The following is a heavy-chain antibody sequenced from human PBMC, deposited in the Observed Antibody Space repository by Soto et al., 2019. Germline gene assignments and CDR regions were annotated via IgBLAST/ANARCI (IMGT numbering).Heavy chain of an antibody. CDR3: ARGRVEIYYYYYMDV. CDR2: ISAYNGNT. D-gene: IGHD2-15*01. CDR1: GYTFTSYG. V-gene: IGHV1-18*01. Sequence: ASVKVSCKASGYTFTSYGISWVRQAPGQGLEWMGWISAYNGNTNYAQKLQGRVTMTTDTSTSTAYMELRSLRSDDTAVYYCARGRVEIYYYYYMDVWGKGTTVTVSS. J-gene: IGHJ6*03.